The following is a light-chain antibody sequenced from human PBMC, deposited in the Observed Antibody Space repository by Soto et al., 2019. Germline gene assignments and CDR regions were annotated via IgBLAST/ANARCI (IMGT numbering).Light chain of an antibody. CDR1: RSVLYSSNNKNY. J-gene: IGKJ4*02. CDR3: QQYYTTPLT. Sequence: DIVMTQSPDSLAVSLGERATINCKSSRSVLYSSNNKNYLAWYQQQPGQPPKLLIYWASIRESGVPDRFSGSGSGTDFTRTISSLQAEDVAVYYCQQYYTTPLTFGGGTKVEIK. CDR2: WAS. V-gene: IGKV4-1*01.